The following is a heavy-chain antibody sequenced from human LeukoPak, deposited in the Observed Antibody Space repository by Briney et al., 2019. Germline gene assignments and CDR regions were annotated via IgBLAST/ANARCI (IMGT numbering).Heavy chain of an antibody. CDR3: ARAPTYDFWSGSTYYFDY. CDR1: GGSFSGYY. Sequence: SSETLSLTCAVYGGSFSGYYWSWIRQPPGKGLEWIGEINHSGSTNYSPSLKSRVTISVDTSKNQFSLKLSSVTAADTAVYYCARAPTYDFWSGSTYYFDYWGQGTLVTVSS. V-gene: IGHV4-34*01. CDR2: INHSGST. D-gene: IGHD3-3*01. J-gene: IGHJ4*02.